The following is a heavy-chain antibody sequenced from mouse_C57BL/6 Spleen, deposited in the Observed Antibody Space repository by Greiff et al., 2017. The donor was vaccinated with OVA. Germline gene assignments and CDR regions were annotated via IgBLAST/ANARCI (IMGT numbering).Heavy chain of an antibody. J-gene: IGHJ4*01. V-gene: IGHV2-5*01. CDR2: IWRGGST. Sequence: VQLQESGPGLVQPSQSLSITCTVSGFSLTSYGVHWVRQSPGKGLEWLGVIWRGGSTDYNAAFMSRLSITKDNSKSQVFFKMNSLQADDTAIYYCAKNWDAYYAMDYWGQGTSVTVSS. CDR3: AKNWDAYYAMDY. D-gene: IGHD4-1*01. CDR1: GFSLTSYG.